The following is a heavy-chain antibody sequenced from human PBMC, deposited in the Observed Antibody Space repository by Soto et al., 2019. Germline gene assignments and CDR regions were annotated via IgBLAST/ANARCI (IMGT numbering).Heavy chain of an antibody. CDR3: ARSGYYYYYYYMDV. V-gene: IGHV4-39*07. Sequence: TSETLSLTCTVSGGSISSTSSYWAWIRQPPGKGLEWVRSIYYRGNTYYNPSLRSRVTISVDTSKNQFSLKLSSVTAADTAVYYCARSGYYYYYYYMDVWGKGTTVTVSS. CDR1: GGSISSTSSY. CDR2: IYYRGNT. D-gene: IGHD3-3*01. J-gene: IGHJ6*03.